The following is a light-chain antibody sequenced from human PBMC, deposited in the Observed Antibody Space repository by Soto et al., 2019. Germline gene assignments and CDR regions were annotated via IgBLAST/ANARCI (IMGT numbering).Light chain of an antibody. J-gene: IGLJ2*01. CDR1: SSDVGSYNL. CDR3: CSYAGSSIHVV. CDR2: EGS. V-gene: IGLV2-23*01. Sequence: QSALTQPASVSGSPGQSITISCTGTSSDVGSYNLVSWYQQHPGKAPKLMIYEGSKRPSGVSNRFSGSKSGNTASLTISGLQAEDDADYYCCSYAGSSIHVVFGGGTQLTVL.